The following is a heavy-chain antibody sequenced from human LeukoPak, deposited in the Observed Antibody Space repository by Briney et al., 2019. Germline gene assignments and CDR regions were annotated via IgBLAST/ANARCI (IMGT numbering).Heavy chain of an antibody. CDR3: ASTGLGDQWYFDY. Sequence: LRLSCAASGFTVSSNYMSWVRQPPGKGLEWIGYIYYSGSTYYNPSLKSRVTISVDTSKNKFSLKLRSVTAADTAVYYCASTGLGDQWYFDYWGQGTLVTVSS. CDR1: GFTVSSNY. J-gene: IGHJ4*02. V-gene: IGHV4-30-4*08. D-gene: IGHD3-16*01. CDR2: IYYSGST.